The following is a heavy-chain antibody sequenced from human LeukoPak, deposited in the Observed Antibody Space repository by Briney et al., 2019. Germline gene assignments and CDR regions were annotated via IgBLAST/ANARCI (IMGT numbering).Heavy chain of an antibody. CDR1: GGSISNRSW. V-gene: IGHV4-4*02. CDR2: ISYSGST. J-gene: IGHJ4*02. CDR3: AKDAQGAAVQEY. Sequence: SGTLSLTCAVSGGSISNRSWWTWVRQPPGKGLEWIGAISYSGSTNHNPSLKSRVTISLDKSKNQLSLKLTSVTAADTAVYYCAKDAQGAAVQEYWGQGALVTVSS. D-gene: IGHD6-25*01.